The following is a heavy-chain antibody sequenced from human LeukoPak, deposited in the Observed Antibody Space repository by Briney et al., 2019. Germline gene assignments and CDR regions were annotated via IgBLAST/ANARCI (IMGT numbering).Heavy chain of an antibody. Sequence: ASVKVSCKASGYTFTGYYMHWVRQAPGQGLEWMGWINPNSGGTNYAQKFQGRVTMTRDTSISTAYMEPSSLRSDDTAVYYCARGGMVENYFDYWGQGTLVTVSS. CDR2: INPNSGGT. CDR3: ARGGMVENYFDY. CDR1: GYTFTGYY. V-gene: IGHV1-2*02. J-gene: IGHJ4*02. D-gene: IGHD3-10*01.